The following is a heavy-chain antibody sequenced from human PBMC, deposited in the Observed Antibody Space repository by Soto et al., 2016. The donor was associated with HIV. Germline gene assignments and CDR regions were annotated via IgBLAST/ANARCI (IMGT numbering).Heavy chain of an antibody. CDR3: TKSGYCGGNSCSGRFFSPRS. CDR1: GFTFKTYA. V-gene: IGHV3-23*01. J-gene: IGHJ5*02. CDR2: ISPGGVTT. Sequence: EVQLLESGGSLVQPGGSLRLSCAASGFTFKTYAMNWVRQAPGKGLEWVSSISPGGVTTYYADSVKGRFTISTDTSKNTLFLQMNRLRADDAAVYYCTKSGYCGGNSCSGRFFSPRSWGQGTLVIVSS. D-gene: IGHD2-15*01.